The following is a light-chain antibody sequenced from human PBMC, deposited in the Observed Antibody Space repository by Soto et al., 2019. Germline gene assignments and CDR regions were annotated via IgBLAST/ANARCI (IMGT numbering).Light chain of an antibody. CDR1: QDISNY. CDR2: DAS. CDR3: QQFNTYPIT. V-gene: IGKV1-16*01. Sequence: DLQMTQSPSSLSASAGDRVTITCRASQDISNYLAWFQLKPGKAPKSLIYDASSLQRGVPSRFSGSGSGTEITLTISSLQPEDFATYYCQQFNTYPITFGGGTKVEIK. J-gene: IGKJ4*01.